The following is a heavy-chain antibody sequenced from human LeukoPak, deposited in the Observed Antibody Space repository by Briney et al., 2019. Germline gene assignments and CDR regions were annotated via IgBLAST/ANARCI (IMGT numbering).Heavy chain of an antibody. J-gene: IGHJ4*02. V-gene: IGHV4-4*02. Sequence: SETLSLTCAVSGASITSSHWWTWARQPPGKGLEWIGEIHDSGTTNYKPSLKSRVTMSLDKSNNQISLKLTSVTAADTAVYYRATYLYGDYATQHLELGGQGTLVTVSS. D-gene: IGHD4-17*01. CDR3: ATYLYGDYATQHLEL. CDR2: IHDSGTT. CDR1: GASITSSHW.